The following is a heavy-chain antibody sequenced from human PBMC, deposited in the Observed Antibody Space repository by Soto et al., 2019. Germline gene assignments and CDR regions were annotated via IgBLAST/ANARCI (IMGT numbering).Heavy chain of an antibody. V-gene: IGHV3-30*18. Sequence: QVQLVESGGGVVQPGRSLRLSCAASGFTFSSYGMHWVRQAPGKGLEWVAVISYDGSNKYYADSVKGRFTISSDNSQNTLYLQMNSLRAEDTAVYYCAKESYTIFGVVSGMDVWGQGTTVTVSS. CDR2: ISYDGSNK. CDR3: AKESYTIFGVVSGMDV. CDR1: GFTFSSYG. D-gene: IGHD3-3*01. J-gene: IGHJ6*02.